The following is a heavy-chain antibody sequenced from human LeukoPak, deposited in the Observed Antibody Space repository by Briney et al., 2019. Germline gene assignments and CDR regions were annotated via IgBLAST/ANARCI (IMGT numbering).Heavy chain of an antibody. J-gene: IGHJ3*02. CDR2: IYYSGST. Sequence: SETLSLTCTVSGGSFSSYYWSWIRQPPGKGLEWIGYIYYSGSTNYNPSLKSRVTISVDTSKNQFSLKLSTVTAADTAVYYYARRVEQWLVRPPAFDIWGGGPMVRVS. CDR3: ARRVEQWLVRPPAFDI. D-gene: IGHD6-19*01. CDR1: GGSFSSYY. V-gene: IGHV4-59*08.